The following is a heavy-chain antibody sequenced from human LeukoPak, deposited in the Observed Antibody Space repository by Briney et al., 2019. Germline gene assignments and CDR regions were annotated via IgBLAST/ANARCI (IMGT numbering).Heavy chain of an antibody. D-gene: IGHD6-19*01. J-gene: IGHJ4*02. CDR3: ARFALHRRITVAGQFGLDY. CDR1: GYTVTSYG. V-gene: IGHV1-18*01. CDR2: ISAYNGNT. Sequence: GASVKVSCKASGYTVTSYGISWVRQAPGQGLEWMGWISAYNGNTNYAQKLQGRVTMTRDTSTSTVYMELSSLRSDDTAVYYCARFALHRRITVAGQFGLDYWGQGTLVSVSS.